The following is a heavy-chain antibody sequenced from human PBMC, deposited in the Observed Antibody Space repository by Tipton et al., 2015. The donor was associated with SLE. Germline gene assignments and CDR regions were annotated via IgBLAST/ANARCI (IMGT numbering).Heavy chain of an antibody. CDR1: GGSITSHY. D-gene: IGHD3-3*01. J-gene: IGHJ5*02. CDR3: ARSDYDFWSGANWFDP. Sequence: TLSLTCSVSGGSITSHYWSWIRQPPGKGLEWIGEINHSGSTNYNPSLKSRVTISVDTSKNQFSLKLSSVTAADTAVYYCARSDYDFWSGANWFDPWGQGTLVTVSS. V-gene: IGHV4-34*01. CDR2: INHSGST.